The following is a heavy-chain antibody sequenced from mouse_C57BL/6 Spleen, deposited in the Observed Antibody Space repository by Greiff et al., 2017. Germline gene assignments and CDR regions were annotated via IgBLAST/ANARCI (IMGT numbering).Heavy chain of an antibody. J-gene: IGHJ2*01. Sequence: EVKLVESEGGLVQPGSSMKLSCTASGFTFSDYYMAWVRQVPEKGLEWVANINYDGSSTYYLDSLKSRFIISRDNAKNILYLQMSSLKSEDTATYYCAIEDYYGSSSFDYWGQGTTLTVSS. V-gene: IGHV5-16*01. CDR1: GFTFSDYY. CDR3: AIEDYYGSSSFDY. D-gene: IGHD1-1*01. CDR2: INYDGSST.